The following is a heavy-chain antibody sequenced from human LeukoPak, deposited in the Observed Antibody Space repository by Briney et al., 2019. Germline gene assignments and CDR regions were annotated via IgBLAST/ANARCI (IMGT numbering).Heavy chain of an antibody. Sequence: GGSLRLSCAAPGFTFSSYGMHWVRQAPGKGLEWVAFIRYDGSNKYYADSVKGRFTISRDNSKNTLYLQMNSLRAEDTAVYYCAKDPRRYCSSTSCSHNPFDIWGQGTMVTVSS. CDR1: GFTFSSYG. D-gene: IGHD2-2*01. CDR3: AKDPRRYCSSTSCSHNPFDI. J-gene: IGHJ3*02. V-gene: IGHV3-30*02. CDR2: IRYDGSNK.